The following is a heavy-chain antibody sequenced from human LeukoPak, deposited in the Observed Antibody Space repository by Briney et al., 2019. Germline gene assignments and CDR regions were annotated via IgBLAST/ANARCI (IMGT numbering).Heavy chain of an antibody. V-gene: IGHV1-69*04. Sequence: SVKVSCKASGGTFSSYAISWVRQAPGQGLEWMGRIIPILGIANYAQKFQGRVTITADKSTSTAYMELSSLRSEDTAVYYCARGLGDGYNPDPWGQGTLVTVSS. CDR1: GGTFSSYA. D-gene: IGHD5-24*01. CDR3: ARGLGDGYNPDP. CDR2: IIPILGIA. J-gene: IGHJ5*02.